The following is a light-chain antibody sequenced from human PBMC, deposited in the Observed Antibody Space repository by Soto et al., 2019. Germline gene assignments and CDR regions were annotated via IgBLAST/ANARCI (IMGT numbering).Light chain of an antibody. CDR1: QSVSSTF. CDR3: QQYGSSPVT. J-gene: IGKJ4*01. Sequence: EIVLTQFPGTLSLSPVERATLSCRASQSVSSTFLGWYQQKPGQAPRLLIYGASSRATGIPDRFSGSGSGTDFTLTISRLEPEDFAVYYCQQYGSSPVTFGGGTKGDIK. CDR2: GAS. V-gene: IGKV3-20*01.